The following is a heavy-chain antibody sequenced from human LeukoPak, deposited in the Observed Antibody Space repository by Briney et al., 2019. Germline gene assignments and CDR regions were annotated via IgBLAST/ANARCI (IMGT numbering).Heavy chain of an antibody. J-gene: IGHJ4*02. CDR3: VRDEALWRLDY. V-gene: IGHV3-74*03. Sequence: GGSLRLSCAASGFTFSNHWMHWVRKTPGKGLVWVSRINERGRDTMYADSVKGRFTISRDNAKNTVYLQMNSLRAGDTGVYYCVRDEALWRLDYWGQGTLVAVSS. CDR2: INERGRDT. D-gene: IGHD2-21*01. CDR1: GFTFSNHW.